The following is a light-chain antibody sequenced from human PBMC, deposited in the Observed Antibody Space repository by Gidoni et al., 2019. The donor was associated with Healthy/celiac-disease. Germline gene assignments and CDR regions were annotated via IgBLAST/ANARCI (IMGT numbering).Light chain of an antibody. CDR2: EVS. V-gene: IGLV2-14*01. CDR3: SSYTSSRTWV. J-gene: IGLJ3*02. CDR1: SSDVGGYNY. Sequence: QSALTQPASVSASPGQSITISCTGTSSDVGGYNYVSWYQQHTGKARKLRIYEVSNRPSGVSNRFSGSKAGNTAYLTISGLQAEDEADYYCSSYTSSRTWVFGGGTKLTVL.